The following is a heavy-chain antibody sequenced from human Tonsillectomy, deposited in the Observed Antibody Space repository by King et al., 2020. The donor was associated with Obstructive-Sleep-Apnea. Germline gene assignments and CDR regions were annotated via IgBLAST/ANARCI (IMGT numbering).Heavy chain of an antibody. V-gene: IGHV3-53*04. CDR1: GFTVSSNY. CDR2: IYSGGIT. J-gene: IGHJ4*02. CDR3: ARVSGSGSYFPPSFDY. D-gene: IGHD3-10*01. Sequence: QLVQSGGGLVQPGGSLRLSCAASGFTVSSNYMSWVRQAPGKGLEWVSVIYSGGITYYADSVKGRFTISRHNSKNTLYLQMNSLRVVDTAVYYCARVSGSGSYFPPSFDYWGQGTLVTVSS.